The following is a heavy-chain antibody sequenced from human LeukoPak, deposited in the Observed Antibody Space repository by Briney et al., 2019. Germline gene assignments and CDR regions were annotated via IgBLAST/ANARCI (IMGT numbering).Heavy chain of an antibody. D-gene: IGHD3-9*01. CDR1: GFTFSSYW. J-gene: IGHJ3*02. CDR3: AQKAAYDILTGPDI. V-gene: IGHV3-7*03. CDR2: IKQDGSEK. Sequence: PGRSLRLSCAASGFTFSSYWMSWARQDSGKGLEWVANIKQDGSEKYYVDSVKGRFIISRDNAKNSLYLQMNSLRAEDTAVFFFAQKAAYDILTGPDIWGQGTMVTVSS.